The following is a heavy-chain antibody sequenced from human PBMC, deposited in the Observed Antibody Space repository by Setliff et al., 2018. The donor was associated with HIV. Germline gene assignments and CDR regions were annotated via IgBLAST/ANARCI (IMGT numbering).Heavy chain of an antibody. CDR1: GGSISSGSYY. V-gene: IGHV4-61*09. Sequence: SETLSLTCTVSGGSISSGSYYWSWIRQPAGKGLEWIGHIHTSGSTKYNPSLKSRVTISADTSKNQFSLNLSSVTAVETAGYYCSRAGGSPWCSRYMDVWGRGTTVTVSS. CDR3: SRAGGSPWCSRYMDV. D-gene: IGHD2-15*01. J-gene: IGHJ6*03. CDR2: IHTSGST.